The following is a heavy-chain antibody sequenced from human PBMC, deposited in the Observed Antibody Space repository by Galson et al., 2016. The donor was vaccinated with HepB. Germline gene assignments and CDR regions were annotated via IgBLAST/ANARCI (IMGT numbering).Heavy chain of an antibody. J-gene: IGHJ2*01. CDR1: GLSLSTNGVC. CDR2: IDWDDGK. CDR3: TQMTTGWPSWYFDR. V-gene: IGHV2-70*11. Sequence: PALVKPTQTLTLTCTVSGLSLSTNGVCVSWIRQPPGKALEWLARIDWDDGKYYTPSLKTRLSISKDTSKNQVVLEMTNMDPEDTATYYCTQMTTGWPSWYFDRWGRGTLVTVSS. D-gene: IGHD6-19*01.